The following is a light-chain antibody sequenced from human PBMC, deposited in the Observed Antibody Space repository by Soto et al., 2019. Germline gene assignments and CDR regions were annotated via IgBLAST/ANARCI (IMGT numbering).Light chain of an antibody. CDR1: QSVSTW. Sequence: DIQMTQSPSTLSASVGDRVTITCRASQSVSTWLAWYQQKPGKAPHLLIFKASTLESGVPSRFNGSGSGTEFTLTITSLQPDDFATYYCQQYNVHSPWTFGQGTKVEIK. J-gene: IGKJ1*01. CDR3: QQYNVHSPWT. CDR2: KAS. V-gene: IGKV1-5*03.